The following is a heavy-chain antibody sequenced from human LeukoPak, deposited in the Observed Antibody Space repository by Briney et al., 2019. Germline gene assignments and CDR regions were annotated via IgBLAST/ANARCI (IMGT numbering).Heavy chain of an antibody. CDR2: INHSGST. D-gene: IGHD1-26*01. CDR3: ARAQGEGATIEGLDP. Sequence: SETLSLTCAVYGGSFSGYYWSWIRQPPGKGLEWIGEINHSGSTNYNPSLKSRVTISVDTSKNQFSLKLSSVTAADTAVYYCARAQGEGATIEGLDPWGQGTLVTVSS. CDR1: GGSFSGYY. V-gene: IGHV4-34*01. J-gene: IGHJ5*02.